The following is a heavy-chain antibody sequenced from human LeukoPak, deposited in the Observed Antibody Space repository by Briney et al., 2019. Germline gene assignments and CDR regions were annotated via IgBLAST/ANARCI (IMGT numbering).Heavy chain of an antibody. J-gene: IGHJ4*02. V-gene: IGHV4-39*01. CDR1: GGSISSSSYY. CDR2: IYYSGST. CDR3: ARTMTRGFDY. D-gene: IGHD3-10*01. Sequence: SETLSLTCTVSGGSISSSSYYWGWIRQPPGKGLEWIGSIYYSGSTYYNPSLKSRVTISVDTSKNQFSLKLSSVTAADTAVYYCARTMTRGFDYWGQGTLVTVSS.